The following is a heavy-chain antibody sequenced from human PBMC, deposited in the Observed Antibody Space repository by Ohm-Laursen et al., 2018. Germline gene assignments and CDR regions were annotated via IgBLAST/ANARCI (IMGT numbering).Heavy chain of an antibody. CDR1: GFTSSSYW. D-gene: IGHD3-22*01. CDR3: ARDDYYDSSTGAFHI. Sequence: SLRLSCSASGFTSSSYWMTWVRQAPGKGLEWVSYISNSGVTIYYADSVKGRFTISRDNAKNSLYLQMNSLRAEDTAVYYCARDDYYDSSTGAFHIWGQGTMVTVSS. V-gene: IGHV3-48*04. CDR2: ISNSGVTI. J-gene: IGHJ3*02.